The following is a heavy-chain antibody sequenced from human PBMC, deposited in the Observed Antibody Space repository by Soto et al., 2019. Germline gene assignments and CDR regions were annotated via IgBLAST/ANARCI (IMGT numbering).Heavy chain of an antibody. CDR2: INHNGST. J-gene: IGHJ3*02. V-gene: IGHV4-34*01. Sequence: SETLSLTCAVYGGSFSGYYWSWIRQPPGQGLEWMGEINHNGSTNYNPSLKSRVTISVDTSKNQFSLTLSSVTAADTAVYYCARIPGGWCAELWRADDAFDIWGQGTMLTVSS. CDR3: ARIPGGWCAELWRADDAFDI. D-gene: IGHD3-10*01. CDR1: GGSFSGYY.